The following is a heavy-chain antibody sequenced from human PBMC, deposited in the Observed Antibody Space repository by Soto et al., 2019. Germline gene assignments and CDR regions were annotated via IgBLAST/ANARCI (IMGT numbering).Heavy chain of an antibody. Sequence: PGEALEISCNSSGYTFTTFWIGWARQMPGKGLEWMGIIYPGDSETKYSPDFEGQVTISADRSTNTAYLQWTSLRASDTAMYYCARLGFPGAIYFDSWGLGTLVTVSS. CDR1: GYTFTTFW. J-gene: IGHJ4*02. CDR2: IYPGDSET. CDR3: ARLGFPGAIYFDS. V-gene: IGHV5-51*01.